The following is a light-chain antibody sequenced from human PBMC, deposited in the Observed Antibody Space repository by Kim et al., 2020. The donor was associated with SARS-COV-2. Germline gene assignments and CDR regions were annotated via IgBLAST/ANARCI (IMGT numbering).Light chain of an antibody. CDR1: SSNIRSNS. V-gene: IGLV1-44*01. CDR3: AAYDDSLNVVL. CDR2: SNN. J-gene: IGLJ2*01. Sequence: ELTQPPSASGTAGQRVTISCSGSSSNIRSNSVSWYQHLPGTAPKLLIYSNNQRPTGVPDRFSGSKSGTSASLALSGLRSEDEADYYCAAYDDSLNVVLFGGGTQLTVL.